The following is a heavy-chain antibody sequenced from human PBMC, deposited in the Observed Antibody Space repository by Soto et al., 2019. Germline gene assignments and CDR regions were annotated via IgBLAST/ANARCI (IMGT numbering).Heavy chain of an antibody. Sequence: GGSLRLSCAASGFTFSSYAMHWVRQAPGKGLEWVAVISYDGSNKYYADSVKGRFTISRDNSKNTLYLQMNSLRAEDTAVYYCARDRGVATISGGLDYWGQGTLVTVSS. V-gene: IGHV3-30-3*01. CDR1: GFTFSSYA. CDR3: ARDRGVATISGGLDY. CDR2: ISYDGSNK. J-gene: IGHJ4*02. D-gene: IGHD5-12*01.